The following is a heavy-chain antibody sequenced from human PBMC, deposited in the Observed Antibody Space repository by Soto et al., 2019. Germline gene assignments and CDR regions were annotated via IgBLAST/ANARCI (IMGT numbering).Heavy chain of an antibody. CDR2: ISGSGGST. CDR1: GFTFSSYA. Sequence: GGSLRLSCAASGFTFSSYAMSWVRQAPGKGLEWVSAISGSGGSTYYADSVKGRFTISRDNSKNTLYLQMNSLRAEDTAVYYCAKLSYCTNGVCYTLVDYWGQGTLVTVSS. CDR3: AKLSYCTNGVCYTLVDY. V-gene: IGHV3-23*01. J-gene: IGHJ4*02. D-gene: IGHD2-8*01.